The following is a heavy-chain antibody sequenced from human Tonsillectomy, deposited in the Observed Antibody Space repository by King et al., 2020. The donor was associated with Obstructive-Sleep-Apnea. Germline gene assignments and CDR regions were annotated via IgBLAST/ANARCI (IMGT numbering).Heavy chain of an antibody. D-gene: IGHD6-13*01. CDR2: ISSSSSTI. Sequence: VQLVESGGGLAQPGGSLRLSCAASGFTFSSYSMNWVRQAPGKGLEWVSYISSSSSTIYYADSVKGRFTISRVNAKNSLYLQMNSLRAEDTAVYYCARGLRAADYWGQGTLVTVSS. CDR3: ARGLRAADY. J-gene: IGHJ4*02. CDR1: GFTFSSYS. V-gene: IGHV3-48*01.